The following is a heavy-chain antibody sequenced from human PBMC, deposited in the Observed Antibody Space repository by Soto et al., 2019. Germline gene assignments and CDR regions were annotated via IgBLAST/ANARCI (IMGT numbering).Heavy chain of an antibody. D-gene: IGHD4-17*01. CDR1: GGSISSGGYY. CDR3: ARAHDYGDYRIRDWFDP. CDR2: IYYSGST. Sequence: KPSETLSLTCTVSGGSISSGGYYWSWIRQHPGKGLEWIGYIYYSGSTYYNPSLKSRVTISVDTSKNQFSLKLSSVTAADTAVYYCARAHDYGDYRIRDWFDPWGQGTLVTVSS. J-gene: IGHJ5*02. V-gene: IGHV4-31*03.